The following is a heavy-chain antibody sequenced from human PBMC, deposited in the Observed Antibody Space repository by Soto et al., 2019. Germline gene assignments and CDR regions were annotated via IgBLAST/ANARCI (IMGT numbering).Heavy chain of an antibody. V-gene: IGHV4-31*03. CDR2: IYYSGST. J-gene: IGHJ6*02. Sequence: SETLSLTCTVSGGPISSGGYYWSWIRQHPGKGLEWIGYIYYSGSTYYNPSLKSRVTISVDTSKNQFSLKLSSVTAADTAVYYCARGRDYYGMEVWGQGTTVTVSS. CDR1: GGPISSGGYY. D-gene: IGHD3-10*01. CDR3: ARGRDYYGMEV.